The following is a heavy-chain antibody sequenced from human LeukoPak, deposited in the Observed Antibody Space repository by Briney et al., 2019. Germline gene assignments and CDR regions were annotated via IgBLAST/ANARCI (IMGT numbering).Heavy chain of an antibody. CDR2: IKQDGSEK. Sequence: GGSLRLSCAASGFTFSSYWMSWVRQAPGKGLEWVANIKQDGSEKYYVDSVKGRFTISRDNAKNSLYLQMNSLGAEDTAVYYCARDLLAMVRGVPDPWGQGTLVTVSS. CDR3: ARDLLAMVRGVPDP. J-gene: IGHJ5*02. CDR1: GFTFSSYW. V-gene: IGHV3-7*01. D-gene: IGHD3-10*01.